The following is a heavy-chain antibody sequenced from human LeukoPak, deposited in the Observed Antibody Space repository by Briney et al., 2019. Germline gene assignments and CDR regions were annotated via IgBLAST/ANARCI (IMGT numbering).Heavy chain of an antibody. J-gene: IGHJ4*02. V-gene: IGHV3-23*01. D-gene: IGHD3-22*01. CDR3: AKRGVVIRVILVGFHKEAYYFDS. Sequence: PGGSPRLSCAVSGITISNYGMSWVRQAPGKGLEWVAGISDSGGRTNYADSVKGRFTISRDNPKNTLYLQMNSLRAEDTAVYFCAKRGVVIRVILVGFHKEAYYFDSWGQGALVTVSS. CDR1: GITISNYG. CDR2: ISDSGGRT.